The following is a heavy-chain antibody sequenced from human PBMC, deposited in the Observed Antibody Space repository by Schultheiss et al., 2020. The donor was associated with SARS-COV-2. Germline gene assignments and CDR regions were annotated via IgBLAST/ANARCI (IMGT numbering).Heavy chain of an antibody. Sequence: SETLSLTCTVSGGSISSYYWSWIRQPAGKGLEWIGRIYTSGSTNYNPSLKSRVTISVDTSKNQFSLKLSSVTAADTAVYYCARHAIVTAMVTFIQRYGEYNWFDPWGQGTLVTVSS. CDR3: ARHAIVTAMVTFIQRYGEYNWFDP. V-gene: IGHV4-4*07. CDR1: GGSISSYY. CDR2: IYTSGST. D-gene: IGHD5-18*01. J-gene: IGHJ5*02.